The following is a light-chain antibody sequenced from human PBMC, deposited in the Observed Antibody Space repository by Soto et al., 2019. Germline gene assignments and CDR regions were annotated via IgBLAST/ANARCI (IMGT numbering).Light chain of an antibody. CDR2: EVT. Sequence: QSALTQPASVSGSPGQSITISCTGTSSDIDTYNYASWYQQHPGKAPKLIIYEVTNRPSGVSNRFSGSKSGDTASLTISGLRAEDEADYYCSSYTSSTDYVFGTGTKLTVL. J-gene: IGLJ1*01. CDR3: SSYTSSTDYV. V-gene: IGLV2-14*01. CDR1: SSDIDTYNY.